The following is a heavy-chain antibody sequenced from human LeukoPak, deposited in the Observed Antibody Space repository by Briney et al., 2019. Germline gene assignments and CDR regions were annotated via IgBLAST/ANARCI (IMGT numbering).Heavy chain of an antibody. V-gene: IGHV4-61*02. D-gene: IGHD4-17*01. Sequence: SQTLSLTCTVSGGSISSGSYYWSWIRQPAGKGLEWIGRIYTSGSTNYNPSLKSRVTISVDTSKNQFSLKLSSVTAADTAVYYCARSGYGDSYFDYWGQGILVTVSS. J-gene: IGHJ4*02. CDR2: IYTSGST. CDR3: ARSGYGDSYFDY. CDR1: GGSISSGSYY.